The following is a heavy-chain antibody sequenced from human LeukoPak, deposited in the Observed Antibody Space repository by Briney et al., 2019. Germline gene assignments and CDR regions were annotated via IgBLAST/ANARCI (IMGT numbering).Heavy chain of an antibody. J-gene: IGHJ5*02. CDR3: ARSLTSEGNWFDP. V-gene: IGHV1-8*01. Sequence: PGASVKVSCKASGYTFTNYDINWVRRATGQGLEWMGWMNPNSGNTGYAQKFQGRVTMTRDTSISTAYMELSSLRSEDTAVYYCARSLTSEGNWFDPWGQGTLVTVSS. CDR1: GYTFTNYD. D-gene: IGHD2-2*01. CDR2: MNPNSGNT.